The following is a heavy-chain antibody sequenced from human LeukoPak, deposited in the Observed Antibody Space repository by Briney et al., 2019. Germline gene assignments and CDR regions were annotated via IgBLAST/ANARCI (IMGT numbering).Heavy chain of an antibody. CDR2: ISDSGADT. D-gene: IGHD1-26*01. V-gene: IGHV3-23*01. CDR3: AKYRLVGARGYFDY. CDR1: GFTFSSCA. J-gene: IGHJ4*02. Sequence: GGSLRLSCRASGFTFSSCAMSWVRQAPGKGLEWVSTISDSGADTYYADSVRGRFTISRDNSKNTLYLGMDSLGAEDTAIYYCAKYRLVGARGYFDYWGQGILVTVSS.